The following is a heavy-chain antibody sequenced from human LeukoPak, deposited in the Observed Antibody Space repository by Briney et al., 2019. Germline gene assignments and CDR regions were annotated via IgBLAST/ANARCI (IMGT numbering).Heavy chain of an antibody. V-gene: IGHV1-69*04. CDR2: IIPILGIA. Sequence: GASVKVSRKASSYTFTSYGISWVRQAPGQGLEWMGRIIPILGIANYAQKFQGRVTITTDKSTNTAYMELSSLRSEDTAVYYCARDEYYYDSSGSLGAFDIWGQGTMVTVSS. D-gene: IGHD3-22*01. J-gene: IGHJ3*02. CDR1: SYTFTSYG. CDR3: ARDEYYYDSSGSLGAFDI.